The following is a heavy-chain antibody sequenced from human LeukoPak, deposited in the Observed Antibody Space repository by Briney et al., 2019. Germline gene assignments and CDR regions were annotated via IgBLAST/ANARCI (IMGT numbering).Heavy chain of an antibody. J-gene: IGHJ4*02. V-gene: IGHV4-61*02. CDR3: ARVGYYYDSSGYYFAYFDY. CDR1: GGSISSGSYY. D-gene: IGHD3-22*01. Sequence: PSETLSLTCTVSGGSISSGSYYWSWIRQPAGKGLEWIGRIYTSGSTNYNPSLKSRVTISVDTSKNQFSLKLSSVTAADTAVYYCARVGYYYDSSGYYFAYFDYWGQGTLVTVSS. CDR2: IYTSGST.